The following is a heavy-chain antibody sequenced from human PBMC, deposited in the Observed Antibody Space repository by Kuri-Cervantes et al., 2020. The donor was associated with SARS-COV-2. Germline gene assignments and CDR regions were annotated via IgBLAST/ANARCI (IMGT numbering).Heavy chain of an antibody. CDR1: GFTVSSNY. J-gene: IGHJ4*02. D-gene: IGHD6-13*01. Sequence: GESLKISCAASGFTVSSNYMSWVRQAPGKGLEWVSIIYGGGSTYYADSVKDRFTISRDNSKNTLYLQMNSLRAEDTVVYYCARGYEARYSSSWYLDYWGQGTLATVSS. CDR3: ARGYEARYSSSWYLDY. CDR2: IYGGGST. V-gene: IGHV3-53*01.